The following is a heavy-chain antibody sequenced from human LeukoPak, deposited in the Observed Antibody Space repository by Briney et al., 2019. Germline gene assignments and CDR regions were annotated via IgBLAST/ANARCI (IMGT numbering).Heavy chain of an antibody. CDR2: MNPNSGNT. CDR1: GYTFTSYD. V-gene: IGHV1-8*01. J-gene: IGHJ4*02. D-gene: IGHD3-22*01. Sequence: GASVKVSCRASGYTFTSYDITWVRQTTGQGLEWMGWMNPNSGNTGYAQKFQGRVTMTRNTSISTAYMELSSLRSEDTAVYYCARGQMDYYDSSDTDYWGQGTLVTVSS. CDR3: ARGQMDYYDSSDTDY.